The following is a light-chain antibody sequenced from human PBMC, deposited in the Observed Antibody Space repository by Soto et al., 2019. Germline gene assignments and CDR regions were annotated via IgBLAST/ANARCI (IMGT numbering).Light chain of an antibody. J-gene: IGLJ1*01. CDR1: SSDVGGYNY. CDR3: SSYTSSSTRV. CDR2: DVT. Sequence: QSALTQPASVSGSPGQSIAISCTGTSSDVGGYNYVSWYQQHPGKAPKLMIYDVTNRPSGVSSRFSGSKSGNTASLTISGLQAEDKADYYCSSYTSSSTRVFGTGTKVTVL. V-gene: IGLV2-14*01.